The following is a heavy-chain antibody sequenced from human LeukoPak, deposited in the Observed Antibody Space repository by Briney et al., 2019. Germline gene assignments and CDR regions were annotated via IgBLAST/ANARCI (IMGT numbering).Heavy chain of an antibody. CDR2: ISGSGGST. CDR1: GFTFSSYG. V-gene: IGHV3-23*01. D-gene: IGHD1-1*01. CDR3: AKGSDNWEYYFDY. Sequence: PGGSLRLSCAASGFTFSSYGMHWVRQAPGKGLEWVSAISGSGGSTYYADSVKGRFTISRDNSKNTLYLQMNSLRAEDTAVYYCAKGSDNWEYYFDYWGQGTLVTVSS. J-gene: IGHJ4*02.